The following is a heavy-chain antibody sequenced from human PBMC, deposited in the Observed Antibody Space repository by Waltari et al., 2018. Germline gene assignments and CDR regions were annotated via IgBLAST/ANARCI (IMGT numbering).Heavy chain of an antibody. J-gene: IGHJ5*02. Sequence: QVQLVQSGAEVKKPGASVKVSCKASGYTFTGYYMHWVRQAPGQGLEWMGRNNPNSGGTNYAQKCQGRVTMTRDTSISTAYMELSRLRSDDTAVYYCARDEESMFDPWGQGTLVTVSS. CDR3: ARDEESMFDP. CDR1: GYTFTGYY. V-gene: IGHV1-2*06. CDR2: NNPNSGGT.